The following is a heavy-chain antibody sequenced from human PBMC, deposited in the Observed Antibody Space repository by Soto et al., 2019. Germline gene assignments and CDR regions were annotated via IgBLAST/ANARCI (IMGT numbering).Heavy chain of an antibody. CDR3: ARSSSGSYHVTWFDA. CDR1: GGTFISYT. Sequence: GASVRVSCNPSGGTFISYTISWVRQAPGQGLEWMGRIIPILGIANYAQKFQGRVTITADKSTSAAYMELSSLRSEDTAVYYCARSSSGSYHVTWFDAWGQGTLVTVSS. J-gene: IGHJ5*02. V-gene: IGHV1-69*02. CDR2: IIPILGIA. D-gene: IGHD3-10*01.